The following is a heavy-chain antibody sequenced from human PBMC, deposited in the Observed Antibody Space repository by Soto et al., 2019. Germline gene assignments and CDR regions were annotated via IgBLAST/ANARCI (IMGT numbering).Heavy chain of an antibody. CDR3: ARGVREPCSSTSCYVPLFDY. CDR1: GGSFSGYY. CDR2: INHSGST. D-gene: IGHD2-2*01. V-gene: IGHV4-34*01. Sequence: PSETLSLTCAVYGGSFSGYYWSWIRQPPGKGLEWIGEINHSGSTNYNPSLKSRVTISVDTSKNQFSLKLSSVTAADTAVYYCARGVREPCSSTSCYVPLFDYWGQGTLVTVSS. J-gene: IGHJ4*02.